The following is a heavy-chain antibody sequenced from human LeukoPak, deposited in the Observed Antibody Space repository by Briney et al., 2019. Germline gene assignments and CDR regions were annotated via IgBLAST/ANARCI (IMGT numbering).Heavy chain of an antibody. CDR3: ARDGSSSWYIYYFDY. CDR1: GGSISSSNW. D-gene: IGHD6-13*01. Sequence: ASETLSLTCAVSGGSISSSNWWSWVRQPPGKGLEWIGEIYHSGSTNYNPSLKSRVTISVDKSKNQFSLQLNSVTPEDTAVYYCARDGSSSWYIYYFDYWGQGTLVTVSS. CDR2: IYHSGST. V-gene: IGHV4-4*02. J-gene: IGHJ4*02.